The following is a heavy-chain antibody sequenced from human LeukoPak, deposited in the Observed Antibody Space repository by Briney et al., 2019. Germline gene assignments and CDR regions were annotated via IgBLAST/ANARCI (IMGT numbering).Heavy chain of an antibody. CDR1: GGSISSSSYY. Sequence: PSGTLSLTCTVSGGSISSSSYYWGWIRQPPGKGLEWIGSIYYSGSTYYNPSLKSRVTISVDTSKNQFSLKLSSVTAADTAVYYCARGISEGSGYSSSWYGVGRIMDVWGKGTTVTVSS. CDR3: ARGISEGSGYSSSWYGVGRIMDV. CDR2: IYYSGST. D-gene: IGHD6-13*01. J-gene: IGHJ6*04. V-gene: IGHV4-39*07.